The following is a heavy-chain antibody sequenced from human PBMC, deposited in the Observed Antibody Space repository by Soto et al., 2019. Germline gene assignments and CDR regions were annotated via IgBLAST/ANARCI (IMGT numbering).Heavy chain of an antibody. Sequence: EVHLLESGGGLVQPGGSLRLSCAASGFTFSSYAMRWVRRAPGKGLEWVSVISGRGGSTYSADSVNGRFTISRDNSKNTLYLQMNNLRAEDTAIYYCAKDFSVNTFKPAYCDFWGQGTLVTVSS. CDR1: GFTFSSYA. CDR2: ISGRGGST. D-gene: IGHD2-2*01. CDR3: AKDFSVNTFKPAYCDF. J-gene: IGHJ4*02. V-gene: IGHV3-23*01.